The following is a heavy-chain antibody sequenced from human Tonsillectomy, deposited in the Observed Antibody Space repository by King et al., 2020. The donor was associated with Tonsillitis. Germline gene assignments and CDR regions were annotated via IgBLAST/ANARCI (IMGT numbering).Heavy chain of an antibody. CDR3: ARAKYYSGDFRP. Sequence: QLQESGPGLVKPSETLSLTCSVTGPSIDSYYWNWVRQAPGKGLEWIGNVYYTGSTTYNPSLQSRITISVDESKKQVSLTLTSVTPADTAVYYCARAKYYSGDFRPWGQGILVTVSS. J-gene: IGHJ5*02. CDR1: GPSIDSYY. D-gene: IGHD3-10*01. CDR2: VYYTGST. V-gene: IGHV4-59*13.